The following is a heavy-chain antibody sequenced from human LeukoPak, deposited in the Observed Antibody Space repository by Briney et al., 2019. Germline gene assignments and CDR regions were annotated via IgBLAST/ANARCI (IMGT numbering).Heavy chain of an antibody. CDR2: ISSSSSTI. D-gene: IGHD3-3*01. CDR1: GFTFSSYS. V-gene: IGHV3-48*01. CDR3: VPTWSGYYSGYFQH. Sequence: HPGGSLRLSCAASGFTFSSYSMKWVSQAPGKGREGVSYISSSSSTIYYADYVKGRVNIYRENAKESLYMEMNSLRAEDTAVYYCVPTWSGYYSGYFQHWGQGTLVTVSS. J-gene: IGHJ1*01.